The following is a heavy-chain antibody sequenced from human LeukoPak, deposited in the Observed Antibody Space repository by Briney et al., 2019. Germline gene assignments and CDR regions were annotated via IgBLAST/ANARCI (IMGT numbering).Heavy chain of an antibody. CDR2: IYPADSDI. V-gene: IGHV5-51*01. Sequence: GESLKISCKGSGYSINNYWIGWVRQMPGKGLEWMGIIYPADSDIRYSPSFQGQVTISADKSISTAYLQWSSLKASDTAMYYCARQEYCSGGSCYTWFDPWGQGALVTVSS. CDR1: GYSINNYW. CDR3: ARQEYCSGGSCYTWFDP. J-gene: IGHJ5*02. D-gene: IGHD2-15*01.